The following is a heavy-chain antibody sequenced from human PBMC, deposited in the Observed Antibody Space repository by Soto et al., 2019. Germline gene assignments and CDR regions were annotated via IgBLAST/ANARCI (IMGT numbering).Heavy chain of an antibody. V-gene: IGHV1-18*01. J-gene: IGHJ4*02. CDR1: GYTFNNYG. CDR2: ISPYNGHT. Sequence: QDQLVQSGAELKKPGASVKVSCNASGYTFNNYGITWVRQAPGQGLEWMGWISPYNGHTNYAQKLQGRVTMTTDTSTSTAYMELRSLRSVDADVYYCERHRIFFDSWGQGPLVTVSS. CDR3: ERHRIFFDS.